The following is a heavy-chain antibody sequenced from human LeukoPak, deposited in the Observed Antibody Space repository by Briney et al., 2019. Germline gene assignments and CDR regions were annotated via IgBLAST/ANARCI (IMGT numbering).Heavy chain of an antibody. V-gene: IGHV3-21*01. Sequence: PGRSLRLSCAASGFTFSSYSMNWVRQAPGKGLEWVSSISSSSSYIYYADSVKGRFTISRDNAKNSLYLQMNSLRAEDTAVYYCARTRLKVGWSDYWGQGTLVTVSS. CDR3: ARTRLKVGWSDY. J-gene: IGHJ4*02. D-gene: IGHD6-19*01. CDR2: ISSSSSYI. CDR1: GFTFSSYS.